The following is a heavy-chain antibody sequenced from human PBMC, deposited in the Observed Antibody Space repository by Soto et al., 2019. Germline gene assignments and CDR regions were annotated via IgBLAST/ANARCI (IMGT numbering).Heavy chain of an antibody. CDR2: IYYRGNT. D-gene: IGHD2-21*01. V-gene: IGHV4-61*01. CDR1: GGSVNSYSFY. CDR3: ARGIIKGKDHSYYYGLDV. J-gene: IGHJ6*02. Sequence: SETLSLTCTVSGGSVNSYSFYWSWIRRPPGKGLEYIGYIYYRGNTNYNPSLRSRVTILVDPSKTQFSLKLSPVTAADTAVYYCARGIIKGKDHSYYYGLDVWGQGDTVT.